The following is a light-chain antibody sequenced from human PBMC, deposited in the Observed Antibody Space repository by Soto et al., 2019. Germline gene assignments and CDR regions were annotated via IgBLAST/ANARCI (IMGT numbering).Light chain of an antibody. V-gene: IGLV2-14*01. CDR3: SSYSSSRTPYV. CDR1: SSDVGGYNY. CDR2: EVN. Sequence: QSALTQPASVSGSPGQSITISCTGTSSDVGGYNYVSWYQQHPGKAPKLILYEVNNRPSGVSNRFSGSKSGNTASLTISGLQAEDEADYYCSSYSSSRTPYVFGTGTKLTVL. J-gene: IGLJ1*01.